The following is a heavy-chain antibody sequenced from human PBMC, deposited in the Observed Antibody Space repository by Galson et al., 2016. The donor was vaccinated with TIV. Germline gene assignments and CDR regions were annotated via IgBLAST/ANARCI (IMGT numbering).Heavy chain of an antibody. CDR1: GDSVSSPNYY. D-gene: IGHD1-20*01. CDR3: ARPSRYNWNGNIDH. J-gene: IGHJ4*02. CDR2: IYYTGSA. V-gene: IGHV4-39*02. Sequence: LTCTVSGDSVSSPNYYWGWIRQPPGKGLEWIGYIYYTGSACYNPSLKSRVTILVDTSHNHFTLRLRSVTAADTAVYYCARPSRYNWNGNIDHWGQGALVTVSS.